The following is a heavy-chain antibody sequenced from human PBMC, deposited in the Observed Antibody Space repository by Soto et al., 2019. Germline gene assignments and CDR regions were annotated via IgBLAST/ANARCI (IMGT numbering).Heavy chain of an antibody. CDR1: GFTFSSYA. V-gene: IGHV3-48*02. CDR2: ITAASDIT. D-gene: IGHD3-16*01. J-gene: IGHJ4*02. CDR3: VRDLNWAFDY. Sequence: GGSLRLSCAASGFTFSSYAMSWVRQAPGKGLEWISYITAASDITSYADSVKGRFTISRDNAKNALYLQMNSLRDEDTAVYYCVRDLNWAFDYWGQGTLVTVSS.